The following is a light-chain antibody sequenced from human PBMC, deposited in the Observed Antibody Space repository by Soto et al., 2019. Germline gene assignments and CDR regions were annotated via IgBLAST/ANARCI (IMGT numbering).Light chain of an antibody. Sequence: EIVLTQSPGTLSLSPGERATLSCRASQSVSSSYLAWYQQKPGQAPRLLIYGASSMATGIPDRFSGSGSGQDFTLTISRLEPEDFAVYYCQQYGSSPPRYTFGQGTKLEIK. V-gene: IGKV3-20*01. J-gene: IGKJ2*01. CDR2: GAS. CDR1: QSVSSSY. CDR3: QQYGSSPPRYT.